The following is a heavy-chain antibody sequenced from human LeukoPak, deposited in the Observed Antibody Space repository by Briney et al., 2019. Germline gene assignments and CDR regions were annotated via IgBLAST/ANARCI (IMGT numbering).Heavy chain of an antibody. Sequence: PGGSLRLSCAASGFTFRNAWMSWVRQAPGKGLEWVGRTKSKTDGGTTDYAAPVKGRFTISRDDSKNTLYLQMNSLKTEDTAVYYCSTYTSGSVSYWGQGTLVTVSS. CDR1: GFTFRNAW. CDR3: STYTSGSVSY. CDR2: TKSKTDGGTT. V-gene: IGHV3-15*01. D-gene: IGHD6-19*01. J-gene: IGHJ4*02.